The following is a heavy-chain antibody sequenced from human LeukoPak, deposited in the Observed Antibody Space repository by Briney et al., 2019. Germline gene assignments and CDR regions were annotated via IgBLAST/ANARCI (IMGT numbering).Heavy chain of an antibody. Sequence: ASVKVSCKASGYTFTGYYMHWVRQAPGQGLEWMGWINPNSGGTNYAQKFQGRVTMTRDTSISTAYMELSRLRSDDTAVYYCARALRAGTTNNIRNWFDPWGPGTLVTVSS. CDR2: INPNSGGT. V-gene: IGHV1-2*02. CDR3: ARALRAGTTNNIRNWFDP. J-gene: IGHJ5*02. D-gene: IGHD1-1*01. CDR1: GYTFTGYY.